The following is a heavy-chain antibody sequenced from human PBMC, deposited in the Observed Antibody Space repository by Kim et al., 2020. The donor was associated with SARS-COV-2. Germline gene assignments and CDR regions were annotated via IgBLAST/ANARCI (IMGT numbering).Heavy chain of an antibody. Sequence: YSQKFKGGLTSASDTSASTAYMELSSLRSEDTAVYFCARDLWNGLGSYFDYWGQGTLLTVSS. D-gene: IGHD1-1*01. V-gene: IGHV1-3*01. CDR3: ARDLWNGLGSYFDY. J-gene: IGHJ4*02.